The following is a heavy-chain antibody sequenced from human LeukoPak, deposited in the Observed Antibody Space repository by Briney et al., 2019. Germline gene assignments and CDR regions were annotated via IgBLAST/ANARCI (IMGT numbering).Heavy chain of an antibody. V-gene: IGHV3-48*01. Sequence: GGSLRLSCAASGFTFSGYDMNWVRQAPGKGLEWVSYISSSGSTIFYADSVKGRFTISRDNSKNTLYLQMNSLRAEDTAVYYCAKDSSGTPYFDYWGQGTLVTVSS. CDR2: ISSSGSTI. D-gene: IGHD3-10*01. CDR3: AKDSSGTPYFDY. J-gene: IGHJ4*02. CDR1: GFTFSGYD.